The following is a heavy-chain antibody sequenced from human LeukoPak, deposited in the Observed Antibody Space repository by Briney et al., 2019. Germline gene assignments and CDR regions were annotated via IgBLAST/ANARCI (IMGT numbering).Heavy chain of an antibody. J-gene: IGHJ3*02. D-gene: IGHD4-17*01. Sequence: ASVKVSCKASGYTFTGYYMHWVRQAPGQGLEWMGWINPNSGGTNYAQKFQGRVTMTRDTSISTAYMELSRLRSDDTAVYYCARDRRGYGDYLGAFDIWGHGTMVTVSS. CDR3: ARDRRGYGDYLGAFDI. V-gene: IGHV1-2*02. CDR2: INPNSGGT. CDR1: GYTFTGYY.